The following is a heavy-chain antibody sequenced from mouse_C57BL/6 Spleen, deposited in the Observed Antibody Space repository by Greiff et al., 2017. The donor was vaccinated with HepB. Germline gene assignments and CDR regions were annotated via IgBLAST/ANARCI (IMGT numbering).Heavy chain of an antibody. CDR3: ARGGLRFYYAMDY. CDR1: GFTFTDYY. D-gene: IGHD1-3*01. V-gene: IGHV7-3*01. CDR2: IRNKANGYTT. J-gene: IGHJ4*01. Sequence: EVKLMESGGGLVQPGGSLSLSCAASGFTFTDYYMSWVRQPPGKALEWLGFIRNKANGYTTEYSASVKGRFTISRDNSQSILYLQMNALRAEDSATYYCARGGLRFYYAMDYWGQGTSVTVSS.